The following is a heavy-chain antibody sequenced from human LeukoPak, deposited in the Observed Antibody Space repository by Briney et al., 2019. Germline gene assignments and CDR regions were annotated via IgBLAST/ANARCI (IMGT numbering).Heavy chain of an antibody. D-gene: IGHD3-22*01. CDR3: AKDPRDYDSSGSFDY. CDR2: ISGSGGST. J-gene: IGHJ4*02. CDR1: GFTFSSYA. V-gene: IGHV3-23*01. Sequence: PGGSLRLSCAASGFTFSSYAMSWVRQAPGKGLEWVSAISGSGGSTYYADSVKGRFTISRDNSKNTLYLQMNSLRAEDTAVYYCAKDPRDYDSSGSFDYWGQGTLVTVSS.